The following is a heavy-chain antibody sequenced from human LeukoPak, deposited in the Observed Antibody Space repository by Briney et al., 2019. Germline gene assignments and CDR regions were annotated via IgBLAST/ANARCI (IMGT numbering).Heavy chain of an antibody. CDR2: IHYNGNT. CDR1: GDSISSYY. Sequence: PSETLSLTCSVSGDSISSYYWTWIRQTPGKRLEWIAYIHYNGNTKSNPSLKSRVTISLDTSKNQFSLKLTSLTAADTAVYYCARGVDSGYPDYWGQGTLVTVSS. CDR3: ARGVDSGYPDY. V-gene: IGHV4-59*01. D-gene: IGHD3-22*01. J-gene: IGHJ4*02.